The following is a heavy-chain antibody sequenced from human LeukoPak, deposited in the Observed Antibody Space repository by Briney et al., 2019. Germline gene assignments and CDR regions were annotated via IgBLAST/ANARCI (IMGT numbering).Heavy chain of an antibody. V-gene: IGHV1-69*13. CDR3: ARDHGGSYDYYGMDV. CDR2: IIPIFGTA. J-gene: IGHJ6*02. CDR1: GGTFSSYA. Sequence: ASVKVSCEASGGTFSSYAISWVRQAPGQGLEWMGGIIPIFGTANYAQKFQGRVTITADESTSTAYMELSSLRSEDTAVYYCARDHGGSYDYYGMDVWGQGTTVTVSS. D-gene: IGHD1-26*01.